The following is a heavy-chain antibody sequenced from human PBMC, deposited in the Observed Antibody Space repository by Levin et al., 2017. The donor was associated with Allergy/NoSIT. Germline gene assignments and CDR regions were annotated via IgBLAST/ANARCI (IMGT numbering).Heavy chain of an antibody. CDR3: ARLGDFDACDI. Sequence: KRGESLKISCRASGHSFSNYGIVWVRQMSGKGLEWMGIIYPADSHTKYSPSFQGQVTFSVDKSIGTAYLHWSTLKASDSGMYFCARLGDFDACDIWGQGTMVTVSS. V-gene: IGHV5-51*01. CDR2: IYPADSHT. CDR1: GHSFSNYG. D-gene: IGHD3-10*01. J-gene: IGHJ3*02.